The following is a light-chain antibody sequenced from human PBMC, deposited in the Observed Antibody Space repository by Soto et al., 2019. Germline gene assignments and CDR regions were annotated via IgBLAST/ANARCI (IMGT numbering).Light chain of an antibody. V-gene: IGLV2-14*01. Sequence: HSVLTQPASVSGSPGQSITISCTGTSSDVGGYNYVSWYQQHPGKAPKLMIYEVSNRPSGVSNRFSGSKSGNTASLTISGLQAEDEADYYCSSYTSSSTPCVFGTGTKVTVL. CDR1: SSDVGGYNY. CDR2: EVS. CDR3: SSYTSSSTPCV. J-gene: IGLJ1*01.